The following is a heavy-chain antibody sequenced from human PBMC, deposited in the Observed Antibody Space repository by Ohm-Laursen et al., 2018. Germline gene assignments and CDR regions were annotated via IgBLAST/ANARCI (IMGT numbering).Heavy chain of an antibody. J-gene: IGHJ4*02. V-gene: IGHV1-2*02. D-gene: IGHD4-17*01. Sequence: ASVKVSCKASGYTFTAYHINWVRQAPGQGLEWMGWINPNTGGTNYAQKFQGRVTMTRGTSISTAYMELSSLRSDDTAVYYCARFEGPTARLDYWGQGTLVTVSS. CDR1: GYTFTAYH. CDR2: INPNTGGT. CDR3: ARFEGPTARLDY.